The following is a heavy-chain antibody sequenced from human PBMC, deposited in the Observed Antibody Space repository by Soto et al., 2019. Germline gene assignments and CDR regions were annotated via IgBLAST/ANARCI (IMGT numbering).Heavy chain of an antibody. V-gene: IGHV3-74*01. CDR2: IYSDVSTA. D-gene: IGHD2-21*02. CDR1: GFTYNTYW. Sequence: PWGSLRLSCAASGFTYNTYWMNWVRQVPGKGLMWVSRIYSDVSTARYADSVKGRFTISRDNAKNTVYLQMNSLRAEDTAVYYCARSGGDYNYYYDMDVWGQGTTVTVSS. J-gene: IGHJ6*02. CDR3: ARSGGDYNYYYDMDV.